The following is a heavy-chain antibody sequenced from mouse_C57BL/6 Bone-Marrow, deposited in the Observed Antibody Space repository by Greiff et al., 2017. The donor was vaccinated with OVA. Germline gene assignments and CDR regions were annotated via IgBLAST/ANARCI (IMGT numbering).Heavy chain of an antibody. CDR1: GYTFTDYE. J-gene: IGHJ2*01. V-gene: IGHV1-15*01. CDR3: TRSYSNYGDFDY. CDR2: IDPETGGT. D-gene: IGHD2-5*01. Sequence: VKLQESGAELVRPGASVTLSCKASGYTFTDYEMHWVKQTSVHGLEWIGAIDPETGGTAYNQKFKGKAILTADKSSSTAYMELRSLTSEDSAVYDCTRSYSNYGDFDYWGQGTTLTVSS.